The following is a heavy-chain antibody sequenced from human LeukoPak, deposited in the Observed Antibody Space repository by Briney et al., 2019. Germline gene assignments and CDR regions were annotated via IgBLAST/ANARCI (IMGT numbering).Heavy chain of an antibody. CDR1: GFTFDDYG. CDR2: INWNGGST. V-gene: IGHV3-20*04. D-gene: IGHD6-13*01. Sequence: PGGSLRLSCAASGFTFDDYGMSWVRQAPGKGLERVSGINWNGGSTGYADSVKGRFTISRDNAKNSLYLQMNSLRAEDTALYYCARALAAAGFLYDAFDIWGQGTMVTVSS. J-gene: IGHJ3*02. CDR3: ARALAAAGFLYDAFDI.